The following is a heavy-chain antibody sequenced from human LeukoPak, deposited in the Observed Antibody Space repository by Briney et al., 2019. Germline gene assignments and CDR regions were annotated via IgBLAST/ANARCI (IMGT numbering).Heavy chain of an antibody. CDR1: GFTFSNYG. V-gene: IGHV3-30*02. CDR3: AKERRVAAAGSGEPFDY. Sequence: GGSLRLSCAASGFTFSNYGMHWVRQAPGKGLEWVAFIRFDGSNKYYADSVKGRFTISRDNSKNTLYLQMNSLRAEDTAVYYCAKERRVAAAGSGEPFDYWGQGTLVTVSS. J-gene: IGHJ4*02. D-gene: IGHD6-13*01. CDR2: IRFDGSNK.